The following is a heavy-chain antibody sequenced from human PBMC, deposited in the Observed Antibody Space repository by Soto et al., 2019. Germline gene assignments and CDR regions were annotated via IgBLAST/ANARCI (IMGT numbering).Heavy chain of an antibody. V-gene: IGHV1-2*02. Sequence: ASVKVSCKASGYTFTGYYMHWVRQAPGQGLEWMGWINPNSGGTNYAQKFQGRVTMARDTSISTAYMELSRLRSDDTAVYYCARVEWYYDFWSGYPLDGMDVWGQGTTVTVSS. CDR3: ARVEWYYDFWSGYPLDGMDV. D-gene: IGHD3-3*01. J-gene: IGHJ6*02. CDR1: GYTFTGYY. CDR2: INPNSGGT.